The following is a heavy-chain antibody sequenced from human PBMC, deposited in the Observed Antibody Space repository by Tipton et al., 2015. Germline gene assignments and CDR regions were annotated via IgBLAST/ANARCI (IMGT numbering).Heavy chain of an antibody. Sequence: TLSLTCSVSGDPISSLNWWTWVRQPPGKGLEWIGEIHHGGTTNYNPSLRSRVTMSVDTSKNQFSLQLSSVTAADTAVYYCAREVWDTDRSGYDYWGQGTLVTVSS. J-gene: IGHJ4*02. CDR1: GDPISSLNW. D-gene: IGHD3-3*01. CDR2: IHHGGTT. V-gene: IGHV4-4*02. CDR3: AREVWDTDRSGYDY.